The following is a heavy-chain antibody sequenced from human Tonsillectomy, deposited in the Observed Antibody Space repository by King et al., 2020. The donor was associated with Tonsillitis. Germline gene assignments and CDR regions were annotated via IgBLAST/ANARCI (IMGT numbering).Heavy chain of an antibody. D-gene: IGHD1-26*01. V-gene: IGHV3-15*01. Sequence: QLVESGGGLVKPGGSLRLSCAASGFTFSNAWMTWVRQAPGKGLEWIGRIKRKTDGGTTDYAAPVKGRFTISRDDSKNTLYLQMNSLKIEDTAVYYCTFRSGSGRAWGQGTLVTVSS. J-gene: IGHJ5*02. CDR3: TFRSGSGRA. CDR2: IKRKTDGGTT. CDR1: GFTFSNAW.